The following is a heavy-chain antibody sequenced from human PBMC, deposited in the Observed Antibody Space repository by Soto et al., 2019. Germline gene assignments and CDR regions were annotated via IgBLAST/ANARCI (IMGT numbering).Heavy chain of an antibody. CDR2: INHSGST. Sequence: QVQLQQWGAGLLKPSETLSLTCAVYGGSFSGYYWSWIRQPPGKGLEWSGEINHSGSTNYNPSLKSRVTISVDTSKNQFSLKLSSVTAADTAVYYCARVVTMVRGARGGRFDYWGQGTLVTVSS. J-gene: IGHJ4*02. D-gene: IGHD3-10*01. CDR3: ARVVTMVRGARGGRFDY. V-gene: IGHV4-34*01. CDR1: GGSFSGYY.